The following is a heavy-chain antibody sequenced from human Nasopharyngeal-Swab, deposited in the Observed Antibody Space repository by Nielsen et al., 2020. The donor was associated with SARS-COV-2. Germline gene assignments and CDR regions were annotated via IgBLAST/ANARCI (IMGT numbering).Heavy chain of an antibody. CDR3: ASPYGSGSYYYYYGMDV. D-gene: IGHD3-10*01. V-gene: IGHV3-30-3*01. J-gene: IGHJ6*02. Sequence: GESLKISCAASGFTFSSYAMHWVRQAPGKGLEWVAVISYDGSNKYYADSVKGRFTISRDNSKNTLYLQMNSLRAEETAVYYCASPYGSGSYYYYYGMDVWGQGTTVTVSS. CDR2: ISYDGSNK. CDR1: GFTFSSYA.